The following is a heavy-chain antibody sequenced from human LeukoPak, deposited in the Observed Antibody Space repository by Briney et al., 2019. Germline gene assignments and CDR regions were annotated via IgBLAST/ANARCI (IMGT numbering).Heavy chain of an antibody. CDR3: ARGTSTGYSPLYSSSWYRKFDP. J-gene: IGHJ5*02. Sequence: PSETLSLTCTVSGGSISSSSYYWGWIRQPPGKGLEWIGEINHSGSTNYNPSLKSRVTISVDTSKNQFSLKLSSVTAAETAVYYCARGTSTGYSPLYSSSWYRKFDPWGQGTLVTVSS. D-gene: IGHD6-13*01. CDR1: GGSISSSSYY. V-gene: IGHV4-39*07. CDR2: INHSGST.